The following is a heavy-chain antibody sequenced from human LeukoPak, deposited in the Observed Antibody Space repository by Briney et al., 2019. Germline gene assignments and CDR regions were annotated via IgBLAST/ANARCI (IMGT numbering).Heavy chain of an antibody. D-gene: IGHD6-6*01. Sequence: GGSLRLSCAASPFTLTSYSMNWVRQAPGKGLEWVSSISSSSSYIYYADSVKGRFTISRDNTKNSLYLQMNSLGAEDTAVYCCARAVGSSSSRFFRYWGQGTLVTVSS. CDR2: ISSSSSYI. J-gene: IGHJ4*02. V-gene: IGHV3-21*01. CDR1: PFTLTSYS. CDR3: ARAVGSSSSRFFRY.